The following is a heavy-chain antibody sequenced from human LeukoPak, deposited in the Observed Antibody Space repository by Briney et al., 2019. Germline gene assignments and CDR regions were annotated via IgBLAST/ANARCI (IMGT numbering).Heavy chain of an antibody. Sequence: GGSLRLSCSASGFTFSAYAMYWVRQAPGKGLEWVSAIYSDGRTYYADSVRGRFTISRDISKSTLYLQMSSLRAEDTAVYFCSRVGYTYKTRALWGQGTLVTVSS. D-gene: IGHD5-18*01. CDR1: GFTFSAYA. CDR3: SRVGYTYKTRAL. V-gene: IGHV3-66*01. J-gene: IGHJ4*02. CDR2: IYSDGRT.